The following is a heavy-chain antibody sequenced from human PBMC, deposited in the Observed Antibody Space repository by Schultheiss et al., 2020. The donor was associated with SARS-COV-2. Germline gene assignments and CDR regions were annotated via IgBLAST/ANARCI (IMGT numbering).Heavy chain of an antibody. V-gene: IGHV3-23*01. CDR1: GFTFSSYA. Sequence: GGSLRLSCAASGFTFSSYAMSWVRQAPGKGLEWVSAISGSGGSTYYADSVKGRFTISRDNSKNTLYLQMNSLRAEDTAVYYCARVGVSVVRYYYYYGMDVWGQGTTVTVSS. CDR2: ISGSGGST. CDR3: ARVGVSVVRYYYYYGMDV. D-gene: IGHD2-21*01. J-gene: IGHJ6*02.